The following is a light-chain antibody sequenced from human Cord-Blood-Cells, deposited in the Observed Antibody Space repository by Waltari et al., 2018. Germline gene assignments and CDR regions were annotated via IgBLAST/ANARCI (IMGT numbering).Light chain of an antibody. CDR2: GAS. J-gene: IGKJ1*01. CDR3: QQYNNWSPRT. V-gene: IGKV3-15*01. CDR1: QSVSSN. Sequence: EIVMTQSPATLSVSPGERATLSCRASQSVSSNLAWYQQKPGQAPRLLIYGASTRATGIPARFSGSGSGTEFTLTISSLQSEDFAVYYSQQYNNWSPRTFGQGTKVEIK.